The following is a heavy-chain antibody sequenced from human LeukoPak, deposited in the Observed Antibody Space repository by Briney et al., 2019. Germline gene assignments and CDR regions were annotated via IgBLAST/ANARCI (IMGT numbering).Heavy chain of an antibody. Sequence: GASVKVSCKASGYTFTGYYMHWVRQAPGQGLERMGWVNPNSGGTNYAQKFQGRVTMTRDTSISTAYMELSRLRSDDTAVYYCARSDELLYDFDYWGQGTLVTVSS. CDR2: VNPNSGGT. CDR1: GYTFTGYY. CDR3: ARSDELLYDFDY. V-gene: IGHV1-2*02. D-gene: IGHD2-2*02. J-gene: IGHJ4*02.